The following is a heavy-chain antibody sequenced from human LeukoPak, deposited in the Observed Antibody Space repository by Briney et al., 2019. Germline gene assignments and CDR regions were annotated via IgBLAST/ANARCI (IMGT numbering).Heavy chain of an antibody. CDR1: GFTLSSYA. J-gene: IGHJ4*02. CDR3: AKRHYGDYQFDY. CDR2: ISGSGGST. D-gene: IGHD4-17*01. V-gene: IGHV3-23*01. Sequence: PGGSLRLSCAASGFTLSSYAMSWVRQAPGKGLEWVSAISGSGGSTYYADSVKGRFTISRDNSKNTLYLQMNSLRAEDTAVYYCAKRHYGDYQFDYWGQGTLVTVSS.